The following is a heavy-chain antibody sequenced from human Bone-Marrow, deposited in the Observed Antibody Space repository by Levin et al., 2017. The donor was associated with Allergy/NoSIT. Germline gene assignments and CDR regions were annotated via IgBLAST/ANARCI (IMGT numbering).Heavy chain of an antibody. CDR2: INPNSGGT. J-gene: IGHJ3*02. Sequence: GASVKVSCKASGYTFTDYYMNWVRQAPGQGLEWMGWINPNSGGTNYAQQFQGRVTMTRDTSISTAYMELSGLRSDDTAVYYCARDPDYYDRAFDIWGQGTMVTVSS. CDR3: ARDPDYYDRAFDI. CDR1: GYTFTDYY. V-gene: IGHV1-2*02. D-gene: IGHD3-22*01.